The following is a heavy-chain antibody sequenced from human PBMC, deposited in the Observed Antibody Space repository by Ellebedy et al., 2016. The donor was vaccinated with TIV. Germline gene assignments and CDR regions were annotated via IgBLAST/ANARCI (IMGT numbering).Heavy chain of an antibody. V-gene: IGHV4-34*01. CDR2: INHSGST. J-gene: IGHJ6*02. D-gene: IGHD3-10*01. Sequence: SETLSLXXAVYGGSFSGYYWSWIRQPPGKGLEWIGEINHSGSTNYNPSLKSRVTISVDTSKNQFSLKLSSVTAADTAVYYCARGSMVRGVIRYYYYYYGMDVWGQGTTVTVSS. CDR3: ARGSMVRGVIRYYYYYYGMDV. CDR1: GGSFSGYY.